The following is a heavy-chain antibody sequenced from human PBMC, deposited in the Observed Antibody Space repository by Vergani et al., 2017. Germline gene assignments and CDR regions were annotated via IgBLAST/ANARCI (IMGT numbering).Heavy chain of an antibody. Sequence: QVQLVESGGGVVQPGRSLRLSCAASGFTFSSYGMHWVRQAPGKGLEWVAFIRYDRSNKYYADSVKGRFTISRDNSKNTLSLQMNSLRVEDTAVYYCAKVSSGPVTFDYWGQGTLVTVSS. J-gene: IGHJ4*02. V-gene: IGHV3-30*02. CDR3: AKVSSGPVTFDY. CDR2: IRYDRSNK. CDR1: GFTFSSYG. D-gene: IGHD3-22*01.